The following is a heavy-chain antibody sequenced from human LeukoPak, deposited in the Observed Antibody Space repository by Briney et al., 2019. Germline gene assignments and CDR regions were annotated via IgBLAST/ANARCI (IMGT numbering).Heavy chain of an antibody. CDR1: GFTFSSYA. D-gene: IGHD4-11*01. CDR3: ARDRNAFDY. CDR2: ISGSGSII. Sequence: GGSLRLSCAASGFTFSSYAMSWVRQAPGKGLEWVSAISGSGSIIYYADSVKGRFTISRDNAKNSLYLQMNSLRDEDTAVYYCARDRNAFDYWGQGTLVTVSS. V-gene: IGHV3-23*01. J-gene: IGHJ4*02.